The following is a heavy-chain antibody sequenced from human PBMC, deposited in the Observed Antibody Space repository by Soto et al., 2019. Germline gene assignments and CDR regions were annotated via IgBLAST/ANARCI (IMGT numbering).Heavy chain of an antibody. CDR1: GDTFTSYA. D-gene: IGHD5-18*01. V-gene: IGHV1-3*01. J-gene: IGHJ6*02. Sequence: ASVKVSCKASGDTFTSYAMHCVRRAPGQMLEWMGWINAGNGNTKYSQKFQGRVTITRDTSASTAYMELSSLRSEDTAVYYCARDGRLWLQLYYYGMDVWGQGTTVTVSS. CDR3: ARDGRLWLQLYYYGMDV. CDR2: INAGNGNT.